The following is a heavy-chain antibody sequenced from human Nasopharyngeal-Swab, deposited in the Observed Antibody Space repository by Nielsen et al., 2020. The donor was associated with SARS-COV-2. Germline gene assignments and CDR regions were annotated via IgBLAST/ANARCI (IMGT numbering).Heavy chain of an antibody. Sequence: GESLKLSCAASGFTFSSYWMSWVRQAPGKGLEWVSAISGSGGSTYYADSVKGRFTISRDNSKNTLYLQMNSLRAEDTAVYYCAKVAYSYGKIDAFDIWGQGTMVTVSS. CDR3: AKVAYSYGKIDAFDI. CDR2: ISGSGGST. J-gene: IGHJ3*02. V-gene: IGHV3-23*01. CDR1: GFTFSSYW. D-gene: IGHD5-18*01.